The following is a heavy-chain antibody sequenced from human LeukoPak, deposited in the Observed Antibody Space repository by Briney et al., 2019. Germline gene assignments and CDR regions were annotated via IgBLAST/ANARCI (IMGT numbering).Heavy chain of an antibody. CDR2: IKSKTSGETT. CDR1: GFAFKNSW. J-gene: IGHJ4*02. CDR3: TTDVPSGAGDLFGY. Sequence: PGRSLRLSCAASGFAFKNSWMSWVRQAPGKGLEWVGHIKSKTSGETTEYAAPVKGRFTISRVDPTYTQYLQMNSLKTEDTAVYYCTTDVPSGAGDLFGYWGQGTLVTVSS. D-gene: IGHD3-10*01. V-gene: IGHV3-15*01.